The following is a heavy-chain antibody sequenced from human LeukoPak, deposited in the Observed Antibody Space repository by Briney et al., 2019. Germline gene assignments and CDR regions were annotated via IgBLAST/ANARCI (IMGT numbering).Heavy chain of an antibody. J-gene: IGHJ4*02. CDR2: IYTSGST. D-gene: IGHD3-10*01. CDR3: ASEYGTITMVRGVINY. Sequence: SETLSLTCTVSGGSISSYYWSWIRQPAGKGLEWIGRIYTSGSTNYNPSLKSRVTMSVDTSKNQFSLKLSSVTAADTAVYYCASEYGTITMVRGVINYWGQGTLVTVSS. CDR1: GGSISSYY. V-gene: IGHV4-4*07.